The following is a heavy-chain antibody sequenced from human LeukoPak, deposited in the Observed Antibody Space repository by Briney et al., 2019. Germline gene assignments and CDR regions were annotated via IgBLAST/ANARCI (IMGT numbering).Heavy chain of an antibody. CDR2: IYPGDSNT. D-gene: IGHD6-19*01. CDR3: VCRKYSSTGSDP. J-gene: IGHJ5*02. V-gene: IGHV5-51*01. Sequence: GEPLKISCKCFGNTFTSYWIGWVRQMPGKGLEWMGIIYPGDSNTQYSPSFQGQVTISADRSISTAYLQWSSLKASDTAMYYCVCRKYSSTGSDPWGQGTLVTV. CDR1: GNTFTSYW.